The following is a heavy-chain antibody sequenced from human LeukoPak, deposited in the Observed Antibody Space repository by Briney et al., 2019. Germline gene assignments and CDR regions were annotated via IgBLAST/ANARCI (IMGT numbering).Heavy chain of an antibody. D-gene: IGHD3-16*01. CDR3: ARAGLSGYYYYYMDV. Sequence: SVKVSCKASGCTFSSYAISWVRQAPGQGLEWMGGIIPIFGTANYAQKFQGRVTITTDESTSTAYMELSSLRSEDTAVYYCARAGLSGYYYYYMDVWGKGTTVTVSS. CDR1: GCTFSSYA. J-gene: IGHJ6*03. V-gene: IGHV1-69*05. CDR2: IIPIFGTA.